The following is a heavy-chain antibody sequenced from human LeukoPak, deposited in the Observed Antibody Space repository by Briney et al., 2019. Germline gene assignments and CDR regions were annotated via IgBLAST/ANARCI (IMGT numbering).Heavy chain of an antibody. D-gene: IGHD6-19*01. CDR3: ATLVIAVAGGFGDY. Sequence: ASVTVSCKASGYTFTVYYMHWVRQAPGQGLEWMGWINPNSGGTNYAQEFQGRVTMTRDTSISTGYMELSRLRSDDTAVYYCATLVIAVAGGFGDYWGQGTLVTVSS. J-gene: IGHJ4*02. CDR2: INPNSGGT. CDR1: GYTFTVYY. V-gene: IGHV1-2*02.